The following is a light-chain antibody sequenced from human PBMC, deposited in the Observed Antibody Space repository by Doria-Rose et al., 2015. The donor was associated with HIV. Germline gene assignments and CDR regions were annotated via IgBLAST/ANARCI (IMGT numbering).Light chain of an antibody. CDR2: AAS. Sequence: DIQLTQSPSSLSASVGDRVTITCRASQSTGSFLNWYQQNPGKAPKLLIYAASSLQNGVTSRFSGSGSGTDFTLTISSLQPEDFATYFCQQSYSTPLTFGGGTKVEIK. CDR1: QSTGSF. J-gene: IGKJ4*01. V-gene: IGKV1-39*01. CDR3: QQSYSTPLT.